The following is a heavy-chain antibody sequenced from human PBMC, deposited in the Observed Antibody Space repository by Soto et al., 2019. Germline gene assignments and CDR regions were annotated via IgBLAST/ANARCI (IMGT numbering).Heavy chain of an antibody. J-gene: IGHJ1*01. D-gene: IGHD6-13*01. CDR3: AKAEGSSYGTEYSQH. V-gene: IGHV3-23*01. CDR2: IVSSGSDT. CDR1: GFTFSTYA. Sequence: GGSLRLSCAASGFTFSTYAMNRVRQAPGKGLEWVSLIVSSGSDTYYADSVKGRFTISRDNSKNTLYLQMNSLRADDTAVYYCAKAEGSSYGTEYSQHWGQGTMVTVYS.